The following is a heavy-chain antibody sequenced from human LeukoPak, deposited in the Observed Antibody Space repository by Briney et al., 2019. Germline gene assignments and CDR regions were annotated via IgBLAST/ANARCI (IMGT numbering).Heavy chain of an antibody. V-gene: IGHV1-3*03. CDR2: INAGNGNT. CDR3: ARAPSTSGGAFDI. Sequence: ASVKVSCKASGYTFTSYAIHWVRQAPGQRLEWMGWINAGNGNTKYSQEFQGRVTMTRDTSTSTVYMELSSLRSEDTAVYYCARAPSTSGGAFDIWGQGTMVTVSS. CDR1: GYTFTSYA. J-gene: IGHJ3*02. D-gene: IGHD1-26*01.